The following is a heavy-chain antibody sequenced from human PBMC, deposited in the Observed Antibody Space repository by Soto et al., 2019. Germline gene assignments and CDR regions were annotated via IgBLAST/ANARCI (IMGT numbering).Heavy chain of an antibody. CDR3: ARSLRVRGVISYYYHGMDV. Sequence: GGSLRLSCAASGFTFSSYSMNCVRQAPGNGLEWVSSISSSSSYIYYADSGKGRFTISRDNAKNSLDPQKNSLRAEDTAVYYCARSLRVRGVISYYYHGMDVWGQRTTVTVP. CDR2: ISSSSSYI. J-gene: IGHJ6*02. CDR1: GFTFSSYS. V-gene: IGHV3-21*01. D-gene: IGHD3-10*01.